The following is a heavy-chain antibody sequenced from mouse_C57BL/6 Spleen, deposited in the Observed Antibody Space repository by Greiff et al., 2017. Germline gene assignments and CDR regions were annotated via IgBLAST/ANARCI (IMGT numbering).Heavy chain of an antibody. Sequence: EVQLQQSGAELVRPGASVKLSCTASGFNIKDDYIHWVKQRPEQGLEWIGRIDPADGEPEYAPKFKGKATITADTSSNTAYLQLSSLTSEYTSVYYGTTGCDCNPFDYWGKGTTLTVSS. V-gene: IGHV14-4*01. J-gene: IGHJ2*01. D-gene: IGHD2-1*01. CDR2: IDPADGEP. CDR3: TTGCDCNPFDY. CDR1: GFNIKDDY.